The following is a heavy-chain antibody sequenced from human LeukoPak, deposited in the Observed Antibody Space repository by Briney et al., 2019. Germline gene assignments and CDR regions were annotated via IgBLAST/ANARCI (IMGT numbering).Heavy chain of an antibody. J-gene: IGHJ4*02. CDR2: IYSNGN. V-gene: IGHV4-39*07. CDR1: GGSISSGGYY. D-gene: IGHD1-14*01. CDR3: ATSRPPTTPFDH. Sequence: SETLYLTCTVSGGSISSGGYYWNWIRQPPGKRVEWIGHIYSNGNIHSYNPSLKSRVTISLDTSKQQFSLKMRSVTAADTAVYYCATSRPPTTPFDHWGQGVLVAVPS.